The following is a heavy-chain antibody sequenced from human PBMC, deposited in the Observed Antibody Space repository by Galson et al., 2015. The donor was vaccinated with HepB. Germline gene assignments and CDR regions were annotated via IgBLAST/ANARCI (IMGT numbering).Heavy chain of an antibody. CDR2: IYPGDSDT. CDR3: ARHPTYYYGSGSYSDY. V-gene: IGHV5-51*01. D-gene: IGHD3-10*01. CDR1: GYSFTSYW. Sequence: QSGAEVKKPGESLKISCKGSGYSFTSYWIGWVRQMPGKGLEWMGIIYPGDSDTRYSPSFQGQVTISADKSISTAYLQWSSLKASDTAMYYCARHPTYYYGSGSYSDYWGQGTLVTVSS. J-gene: IGHJ4*02.